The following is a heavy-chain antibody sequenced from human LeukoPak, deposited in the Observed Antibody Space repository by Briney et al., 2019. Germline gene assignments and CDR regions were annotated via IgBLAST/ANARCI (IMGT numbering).Heavy chain of an antibody. CDR2: IYTSGST. D-gene: IGHD4-11*01. J-gene: IGHJ6*02. CDR3: ARAYYSNYVDGMDV. V-gene: IGHV4-61*02. CDR1: GGSISSGSYN. Sequence: PSQTLSLTCTVSGGSISSGSYNWSWIRQPAGKGLEWIGRIYTSGSTNYNPSLKSRVTISVDTSKNQFSLKLSSVTAADTAVYYCARAYYSNYVDGMDVWGQGTTVTVSS.